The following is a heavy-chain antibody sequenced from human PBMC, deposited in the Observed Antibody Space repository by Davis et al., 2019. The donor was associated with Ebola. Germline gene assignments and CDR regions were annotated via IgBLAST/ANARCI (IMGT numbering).Heavy chain of an antibody. CDR3: AKLMADYFDRRGHPDYFDY. Sequence: GGSLRLSCAASGFTFSSYAMSWVRQAPGKGLEWVLTINGKGSAGSTYYADSVKGRFIISRDNSKNTLYLQLNSLRAEETAVYYCAKLMADYFDRRGHPDYFDYGGQGTQVTVPS. CDR2: INGKGSAGST. J-gene: IGHJ4*02. CDR1: GFTFSSYA. V-gene: IGHV3-23*01. D-gene: IGHD3-22*01.